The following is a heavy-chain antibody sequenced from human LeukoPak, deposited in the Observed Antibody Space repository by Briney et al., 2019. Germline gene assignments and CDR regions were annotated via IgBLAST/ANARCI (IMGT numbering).Heavy chain of an antibody. CDR1: GYTFTSYG. CDR3: ARLSRVAAAGTGFDY. Sequence: ASVKVSCKASGYTFTSYGISWVRQAPGQGLEWMGWISAYNGNTNYAQKLQGRVTMTTDTSTSTAYMELRNLRSDDTAVYYCARLSRVAAAGTGFDYWGQGTLVTVSS. V-gene: IGHV1-18*01. CDR2: ISAYNGNT. J-gene: IGHJ4*02. D-gene: IGHD6-13*01.